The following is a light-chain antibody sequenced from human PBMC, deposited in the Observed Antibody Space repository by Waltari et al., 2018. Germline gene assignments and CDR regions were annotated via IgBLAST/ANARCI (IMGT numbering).Light chain of an antibody. J-gene: IGLJ2*01. CDR1: SSDVGGYNY. CDR3: SSYTSSSTLV. Sequence: QSALTQPAYVSGSPGQSITISCTGTSSDVGGYNYVSWYQQHPGKAPKLMIYDVNNRPSGVSNRFSGSKSGNTASLTISGRQAEDEADYFCSSYTSSSTLVFGGGTKLTVL. CDR2: DVN. V-gene: IGLV2-14*03.